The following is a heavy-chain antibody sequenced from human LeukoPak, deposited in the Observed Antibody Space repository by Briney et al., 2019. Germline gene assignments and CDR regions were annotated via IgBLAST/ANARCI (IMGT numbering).Heavy chain of an antibody. D-gene: IGHD1-7*01. CDR2: INPNSGGT. CDR1: GYTFSGYY. V-gene: IGHV1-2*02. CDR3: ARGKNYVLNPLDY. Sequence: ASVKVSCKAAGYTFSGYYLHWVRQAPGQGLEWMGWINPNSGGTNYAQKFQGRVTLTRDTSISTAYMEVSRLRSDDTAVYYCARGKNYVLNPLDYWGQGTLVTVSS. J-gene: IGHJ4*02.